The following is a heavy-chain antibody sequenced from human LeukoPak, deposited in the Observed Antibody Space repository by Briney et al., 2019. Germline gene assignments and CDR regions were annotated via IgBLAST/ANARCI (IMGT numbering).Heavy chain of an antibody. D-gene: IGHD3-10*01. J-gene: IGHJ4*02. CDR3: AKGAAGGIRGYFDY. CDR1: VFTFGDYA. Sequence: GGSLRLSCVVSVFTFGDYAMHWVRQVPGKGLEWVSAIRNNEDDIGYADSVKGRFTVSRDNAKNSLYLQMSRLRSEDTAVYYCAKGAAGGIRGYFDYWGRGILVTVSS. CDR2: IRNNEDDI. V-gene: IGHV3-9*01.